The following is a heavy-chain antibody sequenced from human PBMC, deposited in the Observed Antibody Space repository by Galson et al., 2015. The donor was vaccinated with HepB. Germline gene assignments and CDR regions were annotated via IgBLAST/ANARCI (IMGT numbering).Heavy chain of an antibody. D-gene: IGHD3-10*01. CDR3: ATGSGSGWLRHFDH. V-gene: IGHV1-3*01. J-gene: IGHJ4*02. CDR1: GYTFTSYA. Sequence: SVKVSCKASGYTFTSYAMHWVRQAPGQRLEWMGWINAGNDNTKYSQKVQGRVTITRDTAASTAYMKLNSLRSEDTAVYYCATGSGSGWLRHFDHWGQGTLVTVSS. CDR2: INAGNDNT.